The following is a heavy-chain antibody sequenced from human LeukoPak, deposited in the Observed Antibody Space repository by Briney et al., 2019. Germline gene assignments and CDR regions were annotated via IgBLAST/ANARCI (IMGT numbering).Heavy chain of an antibody. J-gene: IGHJ5*02. Sequence: SVKVSCKASGGTFSSYAISWVRQAPGQGLEWMGGIIPIFGTANYAQKFQVRVTITADESTSTAYMELSSLRSEDTAVYYCARESGYCSGGSCAGWFDPWGQGTLVTVSS. V-gene: IGHV1-69*01. CDR3: ARESGYCSGGSCAGWFDP. CDR1: GGTFSSYA. CDR2: IIPIFGTA. D-gene: IGHD2-15*01.